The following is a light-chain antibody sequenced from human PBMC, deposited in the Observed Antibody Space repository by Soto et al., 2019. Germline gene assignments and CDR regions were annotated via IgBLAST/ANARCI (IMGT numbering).Light chain of an antibody. V-gene: IGKV3-20*01. CDR1: QSVSNNY. J-gene: IGKJ1*01. CDR2: GAS. CDR3: QQYGSSGT. Sequence: EIVLTQSPVPPSLSPGERATPPRRASQSVSNNYLAWYQQKPGQAPRLLIYGASNRATGIPDRFSGSGSGTDFTLTISRLEPEDFAVYYCQQYGSSGTFGQGTKVDIK.